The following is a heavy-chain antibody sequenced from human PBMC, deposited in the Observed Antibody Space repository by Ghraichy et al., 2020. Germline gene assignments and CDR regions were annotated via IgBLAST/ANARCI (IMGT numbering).Heavy chain of an antibody. Sequence: GESLNISCSASGFTFSSYAMHWVRQAPGKGLEYVSAISSNGGSTYYADSVKGRFTISRDNSKNTLYLQMSSLRAEDTAVYYCVKDFYYGSGSYYWFDPWGQGTLVTVSS. CDR1: GFTFSSYA. D-gene: IGHD3-10*01. CDR3: VKDFYYGSGSYYWFDP. V-gene: IGHV3-64D*06. J-gene: IGHJ5*02. CDR2: ISSNGGST.